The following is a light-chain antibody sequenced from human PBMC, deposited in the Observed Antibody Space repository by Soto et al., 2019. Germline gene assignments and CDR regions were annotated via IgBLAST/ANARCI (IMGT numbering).Light chain of an antibody. CDR3: QQSYSTPKT. J-gene: IGKJ2*01. CDR1: QSISNY. Sequence: DIQMTQSPSSLSASVGDRVTITCRASQSISNYLNWYQQKPAKAPKLLIYAASSFQSGVPSRFSGSGSGTDFTLTISSLQPEDFATYYCQQSYSTPKTFGQGTKLEIK. CDR2: AAS. V-gene: IGKV1-39*01.